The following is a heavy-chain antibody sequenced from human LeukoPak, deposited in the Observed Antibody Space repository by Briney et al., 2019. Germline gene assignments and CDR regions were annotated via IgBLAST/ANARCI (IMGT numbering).Heavy chain of an antibody. Sequence: ASVKVSCKASGGTFSSYAISWVRQAPGQGLEWMGGIIPIFGTANYAQKFQGRVTITADESTSTAYMELSSLTSEDTAVYYCARGLEMEVAAYWGQGTLVTVSS. V-gene: IGHV1-69*13. D-gene: IGHD5-24*01. CDR3: ARGLEMEVAAY. J-gene: IGHJ4*02. CDR2: IIPIFGTA. CDR1: GGTFSSYA.